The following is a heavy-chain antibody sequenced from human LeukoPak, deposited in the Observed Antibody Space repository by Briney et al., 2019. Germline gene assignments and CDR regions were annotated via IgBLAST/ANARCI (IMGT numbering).Heavy chain of an antibody. D-gene: IGHD1-26*01. CDR1: GDSVSSNSAT. CDR3: ARGSGSYYAFDI. Sequence: ASQTLSLTCAICGDSVSSNSATWNWIRQSPSRGLEWLGRTYYRSKWFSDYAVSVKSRTTFNPDTSKNQLSLQLHSVTPEDTAVYCWARGSGSYYAFDIWGQGTMVTVSS. V-gene: IGHV6-1*01. J-gene: IGHJ3*02. CDR2: TYYRSKWFS.